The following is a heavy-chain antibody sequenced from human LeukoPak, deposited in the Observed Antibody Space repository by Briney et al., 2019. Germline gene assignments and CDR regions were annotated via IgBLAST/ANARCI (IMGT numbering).Heavy chain of an antibody. CDR2: IRYDGSNK. CDR1: GFTFSSYG. V-gene: IGHV3-30*02. J-gene: IGHJ4*02. CDR3: AKVLNYYDSSGGDFDY. D-gene: IGHD3-22*01. Sequence: PGGSLRLSCAASGFTFSSYGMHWVRQAPGKGLEWVAFIRYDGSNKYYADSVKGRFTISRDNSKNTLYLQMNSLRAEDTAVYYCAKVLNYYDSSGGDFDYWGQGTLVTVSS.